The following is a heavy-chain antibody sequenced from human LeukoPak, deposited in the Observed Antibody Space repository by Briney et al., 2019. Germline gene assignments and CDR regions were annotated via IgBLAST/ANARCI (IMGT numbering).Heavy chain of an antibody. Sequence: GGSLRLSCAASGFTFSSYAMRWVRQALGKGLEWVSGISGSGGSTSYADSVKGRFTVSRDNSKNTLYLQMSSLRAEDTALYYCAKRSGYDFWSGFDPWGQGTLVIVSS. V-gene: IGHV3-23*01. CDR1: GFTFSSYA. CDR3: AKRSGYDFWSGFDP. J-gene: IGHJ5*02. CDR2: ISGSGGST. D-gene: IGHD3-3*01.